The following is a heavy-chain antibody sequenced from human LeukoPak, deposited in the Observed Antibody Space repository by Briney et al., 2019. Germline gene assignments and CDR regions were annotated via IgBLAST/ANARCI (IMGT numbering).Heavy chain of an antibody. Sequence: GSLRLSCAASGFTFSSYAMSWVRQAPGKGLEWIGYIYYSGSTNYNPSLKSRVTISGDTSKKQFSLNLRSVTAADTAVYYCAIGQYYFESWGQGTLVTVSS. CDR3: AIGQYYFES. J-gene: IGHJ4*02. CDR2: IYYSGST. V-gene: IGHV4-59*01. CDR1: GFTFSSYA.